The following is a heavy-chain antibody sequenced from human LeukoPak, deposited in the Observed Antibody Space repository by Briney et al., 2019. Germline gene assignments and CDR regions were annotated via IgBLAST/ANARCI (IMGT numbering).Heavy chain of an antibody. CDR1: GFTFSSYA. CDR2: ISGSGGST. Sequence: PGGSLRLPCAASGFTFSSYAMSWVRQAPGKGLEWVSAISGSGGSTYYADSVKGRFTISRDNSKNTLYLQMNSLRAEDTAVYYCAKGMRHCDSTSCYSFHPPDYWGQGTLVTVSS. CDR3: AKGMRHCDSTSCYSFHPPDY. V-gene: IGHV3-23*01. D-gene: IGHD2-2*02. J-gene: IGHJ4*02.